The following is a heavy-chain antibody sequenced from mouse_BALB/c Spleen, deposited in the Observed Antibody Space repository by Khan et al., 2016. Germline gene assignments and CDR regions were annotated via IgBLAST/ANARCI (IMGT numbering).Heavy chain of an antibody. CDR1: DYIFTDYE. CDR3: TVLLLRAMDY. D-gene: IGHD1-1*01. J-gene: IGHJ4*01. CDR2: IHPGSGGT. V-gene: IGHV1-15*01. Sequence: QVQLQQPGAELVRPGASVKLSCKALDYIFTDYEMHWVKQTPVHGLEWIGAIHPGSGGTAYNQKFKGQATLTADKSSSTAYMALRSLTSEDSAVYYCTVLLLRAMDYWCQGTSVTVSS.